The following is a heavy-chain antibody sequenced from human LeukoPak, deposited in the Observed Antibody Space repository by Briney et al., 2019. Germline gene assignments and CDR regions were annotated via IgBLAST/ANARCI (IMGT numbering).Heavy chain of an antibody. J-gene: IGHJ6*03. V-gene: IGHV4-59*08. D-gene: IGHD3-16*01. CDR1: GGSISSYY. Sequence: PSETLSLTCTVSGGSISSYYWSWIRQPPGKGLEWIGYIYYSGSTNYNPSLKSRVTISVDTSKNQFSLKLSSVTAADTAVYYCARGGGFMVQTYYYYMDVWGKGTTVTISS. CDR2: IYYSGST. CDR3: ARGGGFMVQTYYYYMDV.